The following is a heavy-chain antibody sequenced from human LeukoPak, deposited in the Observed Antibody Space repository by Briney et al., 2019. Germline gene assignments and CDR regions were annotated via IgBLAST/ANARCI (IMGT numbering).Heavy chain of an antibody. J-gene: IGHJ6*02. CDR3: ARQMGGSSWYKYGGYYYGMDV. CDR1: GGSISSYY. V-gene: IGHV4-59*08. D-gene: IGHD6-13*01. Sequence: SETLSLTCTVSGGSISSYYWSWIRQPPGKGLEWIGYIYYSGSTNYNPSLKSRVTISVDTSKNQFSLKLSSVTAADTAVYYCARQMGGSSWYKYGGYYYGMDVWGQGTTVTVSS. CDR2: IYYSGST.